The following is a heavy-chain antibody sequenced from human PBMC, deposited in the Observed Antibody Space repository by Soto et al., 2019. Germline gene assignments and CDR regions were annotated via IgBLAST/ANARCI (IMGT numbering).Heavy chain of an antibody. Sequence: QVPLVQSGAEVKKPGSSVKVSCKASGGTFSSYAISWVRQAPGQGLEWMGGIIPIFGTANYAQKFQGRVTITADESTSTAYMELSSLRSEDTAVYYCARDPRSSGSYYNPFFDIWGQGTMVTVSS. CDR2: IIPIFGTA. CDR1: GGTFSSYA. J-gene: IGHJ3*02. D-gene: IGHD3-10*01. V-gene: IGHV1-69*01. CDR3: ARDPRSSGSYYNPFFDI.